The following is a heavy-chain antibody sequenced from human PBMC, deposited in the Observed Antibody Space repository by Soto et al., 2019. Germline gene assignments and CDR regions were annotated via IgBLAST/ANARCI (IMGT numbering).Heavy chain of an antibody. CDR3: ARHPRENIWNPPYSYTMDV. CDR1: GFSFSSYG. J-gene: IGHJ6*02. V-gene: IGHV3-21*01. D-gene: IGHD1-20*01. Sequence: PGGSLRLSCAASGFSFSSYGMNWVRQAPGKGLEWVSSISCSGTYIHYADSVKGRFTVSRDNAKKSVYYLQMNSLRAEDAAVYYCARHPRENIWNPPYSYTMDVCGQATTVTVSS. CDR2: ISCSGTYI.